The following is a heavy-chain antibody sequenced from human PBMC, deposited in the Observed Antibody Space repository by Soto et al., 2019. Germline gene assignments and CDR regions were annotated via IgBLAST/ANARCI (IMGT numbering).Heavy chain of an antibody. CDR2: ISSSGNTI. Sequence: HPGGSLRLSCAASGFTFSSYEMNWVRQAPGKGLEWVSYISSSGNTIYYADSVKSRFTISRDNAKNSLYLQMNSLRAEDTAVYYCARDPGSSSWYQKFDYWGQGTLVTVSS. CDR3: ARDPGSSSWYQKFDY. J-gene: IGHJ4*02. D-gene: IGHD6-13*01. V-gene: IGHV3-48*03. CDR1: GFTFSSYE.